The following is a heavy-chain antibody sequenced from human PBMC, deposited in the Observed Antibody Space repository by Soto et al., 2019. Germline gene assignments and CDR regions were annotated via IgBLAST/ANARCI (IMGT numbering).Heavy chain of an antibody. Sequence: QVQLVESGGGVVQPGRSLRLSCAASGITFSSYAMHWVRQAPGKGLEWVAVISYDGSNKYYADSVKGRFTISRDNSKNSLYLQMNSLRAEDTAVSYCATDRFSGEGATTADYWGQGTLVTVSS. V-gene: IGHV3-30-3*01. J-gene: IGHJ4*02. CDR3: ATDRFSGEGATTADY. D-gene: IGHD1-26*01. CDR2: ISYDGSNK. CDR1: GITFSSYA.